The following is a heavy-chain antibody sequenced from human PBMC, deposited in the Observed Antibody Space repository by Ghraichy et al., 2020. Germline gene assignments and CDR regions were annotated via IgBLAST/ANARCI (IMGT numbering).Heavy chain of an antibody. CDR1: GGSFSGYY. CDR2: INHSGST. V-gene: IGHV4-34*01. CDR3: ARVRPYDFWSGYYPRRDYYYYMDV. D-gene: IGHD3-3*01. Sequence: SETLSLTCAVYGGSFSGYYWSWIRQPPGKGLEWIGEINHSGSTNYNPSLKSRVTISVDTSKNQFSLKLSSVTAADTAVYYCARVRPYDFWSGYYPRRDYYYYMDVWGKGTTVTVSS. J-gene: IGHJ6*03.